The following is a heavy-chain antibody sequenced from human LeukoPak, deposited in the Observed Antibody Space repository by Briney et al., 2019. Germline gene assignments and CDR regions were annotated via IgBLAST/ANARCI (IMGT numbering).Heavy chain of an antibody. CDR1: GGSISSSSYY. CDR2: INHRGST. V-gene: IGHV4-39*01. CDR3: ARGGRCSSTSCYRILYYGMDV. D-gene: IGHD2-2*02. J-gene: IGHJ6*02. Sequence: SVTLSLTCTVSGGSISSSSYYWGWIRQTPGKGLEWIGEINHRGSTHFNPSLKSRVTISVDTSKNQVSLRLTSVTAADTAVFFCARGGRCSSTSCYRILYYGMDVWGQGTTVTVSS.